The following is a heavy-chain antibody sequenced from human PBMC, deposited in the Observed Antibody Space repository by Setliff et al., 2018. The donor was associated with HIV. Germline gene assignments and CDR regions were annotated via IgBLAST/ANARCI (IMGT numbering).Heavy chain of an antibody. V-gene: IGHV7-4-1*01. Sequence: ASVKVSCKASGYSLTSYSINWVRQAPGQGLEWMGYINTNTGNPTYAQGFTGRFVFSVDTPVSTAYLQIFSLKAEDTAVYYCTRDHTPPPNYDFWCGQIDLRNIFYYMDVWGTGSPVTV. CDR2: INTNTGNP. CDR3: TRDHTPPPNYDFWCGQIDLRNIFYYMDV. D-gene: IGHD3-3*01. J-gene: IGHJ6*03. CDR1: GYSLTSYS.